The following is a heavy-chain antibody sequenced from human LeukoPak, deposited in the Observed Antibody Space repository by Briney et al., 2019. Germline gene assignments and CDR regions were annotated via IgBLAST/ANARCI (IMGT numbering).Heavy chain of an antibody. J-gene: IGHJ4*02. V-gene: IGHV3-15*01. Sequence: GGSLRLSCAASGFTFSNAWMSWVRQAPGRGLEWVGRIKSKTDGGTTDYAAPVKGRFTISRDDSKNTLYLQMNSLKTEDTAVYYCTTAKYSSSFDYWGQGTLVTVSS. CDR3: TTAKYSSSFDY. D-gene: IGHD6-6*01. CDR1: GFTFSNAW. CDR2: IKSKTDGGTT.